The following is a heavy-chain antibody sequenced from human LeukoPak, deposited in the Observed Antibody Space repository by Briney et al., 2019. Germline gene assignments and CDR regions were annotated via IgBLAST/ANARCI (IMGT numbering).Heavy chain of an antibody. V-gene: IGHV4-30-2*01. J-gene: IGHJ4*02. CDR2: IYHSGST. Sequence: PSETLSLTCAVSGGSISSGGYSWSWIRQPPGKGLEWIGYIYHSGSTYYNPSLKSRVTISVDRSKNQFSLKLSSVTAADTAVYYCARTAVAGTYFDYWGQGTLVTVSS. CDR1: GGSISSGGYS. CDR3: ARTAVAGTYFDY. D-gene: IGHD6-19*01.